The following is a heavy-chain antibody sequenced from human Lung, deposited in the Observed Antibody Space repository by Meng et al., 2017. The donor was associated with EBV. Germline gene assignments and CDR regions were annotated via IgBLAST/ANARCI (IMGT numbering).Heavy chain of an antibody. V-gene: IGHV4-31*04. D-gene: IGHD3-10*01. CDR3: ATTTVRGVNWIDP. CDR2: IYYSGST. CDR1: GGSISSKNYY. Sequence: QVRLQESGPGLGKPSQTLSLTCTVSGGSISSKNYYWSWIRQHPGKGLEWIGYIYYSGSTYYNPSLKSRVTISVDTSKNQFSLNLTFVTAADTAVYYCATTTVRGVNWIDPWGQGTLVTVSS. J-gene: IGHJ5*02.